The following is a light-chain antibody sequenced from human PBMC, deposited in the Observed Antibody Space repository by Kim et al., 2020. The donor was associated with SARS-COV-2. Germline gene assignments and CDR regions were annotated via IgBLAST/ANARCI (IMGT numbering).Light chain of an antibody. Sequence: GARGQTGRLTCGGHTIESKNLHWYQQKPGQAPVLVIYRDNNRPSGIPERFSGSNAGNTATLTISRAQAGDEADYYCQVWDSSTYVFGTGTKVSVL. V-gene: IGLV3-9*01. CDR1: TIESKN. CDR3: QVWDSSTYV. CDR2: RDN. J-gene: IGLJ1*01.